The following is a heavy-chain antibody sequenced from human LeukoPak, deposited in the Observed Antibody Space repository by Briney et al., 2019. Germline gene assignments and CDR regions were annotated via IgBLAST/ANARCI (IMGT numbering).Heavy chain of an antibody. J-gene: IGHJ4*02. CDR1: GFTFSSYS. CDR3: ARESLLWFGESPTPFDY. CDR2: IGSSSSYI. Sequence: GGSLRLSCAASGFTFSSYSMNWVRQAPGKGLEWVSSIGSSSSYIYYADSVKGRFTISRDNAKNSLYLQMNSLRAEDTAVYYCARESLLWFGESPTPFDYWGQGTLVTVSS. V-gene: IGHV3-21*01. D-gene: IGHD3-10*01.